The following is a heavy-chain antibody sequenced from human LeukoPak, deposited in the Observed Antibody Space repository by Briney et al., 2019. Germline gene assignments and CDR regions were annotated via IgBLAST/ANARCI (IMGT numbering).Heavy chain of an antibody. CDR3: ASHRVDVSIAATGGGDY. Sequence: PGGSLRLSCAVSGFTFSSFWMHWVRHAPGKGLVWVSRISGDGNSPTYADSVKGRFTISRDTAKNTLYLQMNSLRVEDTAVYYCASHRVDVSIAATGGGDYWGRGTLVTVSS. CDR2: ISGDGNSP. CDR1: GFTFSSFW. D-gene: IGHD6-13*01. V-gene: IGHV3-74*01. J-gene: IGHJ4*02.